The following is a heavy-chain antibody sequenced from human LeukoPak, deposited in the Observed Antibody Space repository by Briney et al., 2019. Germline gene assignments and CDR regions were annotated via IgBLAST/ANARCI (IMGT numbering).Heavy chain of an antibody. CDR3: SKDLGYSYYFDY. D-gene: IGHD2-15*01. Sequence: GGSLRLSCAASGFTFSSHWMTWIRQAPGKGLEWVASIKKDVNENDYVDSVKGRFTISRDNSKNTLYLQMNSLRAEDTAVYYCSKDLGYSYYFDYWGQGTLVTVSS. CDR2: IKKDVNEN. CDR1: GFTFSSHW. J-gene: IGHJ4*02. V-gene: IGHV3-7*01.